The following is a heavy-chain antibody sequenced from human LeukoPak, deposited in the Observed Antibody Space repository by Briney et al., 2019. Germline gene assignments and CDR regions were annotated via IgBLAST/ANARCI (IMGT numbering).Heavy chain of an antibody. D-gene: IGHD6-6*01. V-gene: IGHV3-48*01. Sequence: PGGSLRLSCAASGFIFSDYNMNWVRQAPGKGLEWVSYITLSSATIYYADSVKGRFTISRDNAKNSLYLQMDSLRAEDMALYYCAKGGRAARLDDAFDIWGQGTMVTVSS. CDR2: ITLSSATI. CDR3: AKGGRAARLDDAFDI. CDR1: GFIFSDYN. J-gene: IGHJ3*02.